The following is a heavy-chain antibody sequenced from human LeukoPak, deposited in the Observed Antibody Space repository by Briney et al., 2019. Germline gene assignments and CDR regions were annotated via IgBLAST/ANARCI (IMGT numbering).Heavy chain of an antibody. J-gene: IGHJ4*02. CDR2: INPNSGGT. D-gene: IGHD6-6*01. CDR1: GYTFAGYY. Sequence: ASVKVSCKASGYTFAGYYMHWVRQAPGQGLEWMGWINPNSGGTNYAQKFQGRVTMTRDTSISTAYMELSRLRSDDTAVYYCASRPYSSSGGDLDYWGQGTLVTVSS. CDR3: ASRPYSSSGGDLDY. V-gene: IGHV1-2*02.